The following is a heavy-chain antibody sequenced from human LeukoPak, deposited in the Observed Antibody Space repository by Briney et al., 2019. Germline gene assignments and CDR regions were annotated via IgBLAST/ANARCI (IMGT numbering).Heavy chain of an antibody. J-gene: IGHJ4*02. CDR3: TRVGYIDEGIDY. D-gene: IGHD5-24*01. CDR2: IKQDGSKK. Sequence: GGSLRLSCVASGFPFRSYWMTWVRQAPGKGLEWVANIKQDGSKKSYVDSVKGRFTVSRDNAKNSLYLQMNSLRAEDTAIYYCTRVGYIDEGIDYWGQGTLVTVSS. V-gene: IGHV3-7*04. CDR1: GFPFRSYW.